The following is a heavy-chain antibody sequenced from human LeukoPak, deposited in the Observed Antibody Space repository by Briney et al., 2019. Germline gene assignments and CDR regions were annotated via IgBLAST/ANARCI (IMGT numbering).Heavy chain of an antibody. V-gene: IGHV3-74*01. Sequence: GGSLRLSCAVSGFTYSSSWRHWVRQAPAKGLVWVSHVKAGWSTTAYADSVKGRFTISRDNSKNTLYLQMNSLRAEDTAVYYCAKDQDADYGQFDYWGQGTLVTVSS. J-gene: IGHJ4*02. CDR2: VKAGWSTT. CDR3: AKDQDADYGQFDY. CDR1: GFTYSSSW. D-gene: IGHD3-16*01.